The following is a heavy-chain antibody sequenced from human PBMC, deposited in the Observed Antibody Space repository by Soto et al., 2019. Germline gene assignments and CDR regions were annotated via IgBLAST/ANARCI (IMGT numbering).Heavy chain of an antibody. CDR2: ISGSGGST. CDR3: AKAILHHYYYYYMDV. V-gene: IGHV3-23*01. J-gene: IGHJ6*03. CDR1: GFTFCSYA. Sequence: AGGSLRLSFAAPGFTFCSYALSWVPPAPGKGLEWVSAISGSGGSTYYADSVKGRFTISRDNSKNTLYLQMNSLRAEDTAVYYCAKAILHHYYYYYMDVWGKGTTVTVSS. D-gene: IGHD4-4*01.